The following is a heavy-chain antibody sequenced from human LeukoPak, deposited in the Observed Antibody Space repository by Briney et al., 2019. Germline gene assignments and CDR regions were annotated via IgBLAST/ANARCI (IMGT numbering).Heavy chain of an antibody. J-gene: IGHJ4*02. V-gene: IGHV3-64D*06. D-gene: IGHD2-8*02. CDR2: ITSNGGNT. CDR3: LKDLTGVGDH. Sequence: GGSLRLSCSASGFIFSTYAMHWVRQAPGKGLEYVSSITSNGGNTHYTDSVKGRFTISRDNSKNTLYLHMGNLRPEDTALYYCLKDLTGVGDHWGQGTLVTVSS. CDR1: GFIFSTYA.